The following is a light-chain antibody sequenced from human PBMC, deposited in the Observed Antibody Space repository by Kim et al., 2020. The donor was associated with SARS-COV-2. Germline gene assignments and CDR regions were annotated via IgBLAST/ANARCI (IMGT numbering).Light chain of an antibody. CDR3: QTWGPGIRV. CDR2: LNSDGSH. Sequence: ADKLPCTLDCGHSIYAIAWHQQQPENGPRYLMRLNSDGSHSTGDGIPDRSSGSSAEAERYLTISSLQSENEADYYCQTWGPGIRVYGGGTQLTVL. J-gene: IGLJ3*02. V-gene: IGLV4-69*01. CDR1: CGHSIYA.